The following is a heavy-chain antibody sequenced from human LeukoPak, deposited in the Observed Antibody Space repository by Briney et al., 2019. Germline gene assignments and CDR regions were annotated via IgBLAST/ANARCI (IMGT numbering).Heavy chain of an antibody. D-gene: IGHD5-18*01. CDR3: ARDRGIQLWLGACFDY. J-gene: IGHJ4*02. CDR1: GDSVSSNSAA. CDR2: TYYRSKWYN. Sequence: SQTLSLTCAISGDSVSSNSAAWNWIRQSPSRGLEWLGRTYYRSKWYNDYAVSVKSRITINPDTSKNQFSLQLNSVTPEDTAVYYCARDRGIQLWLGACFDYWGQGTLVTVSS. V-gene: IGHV6-1*01.